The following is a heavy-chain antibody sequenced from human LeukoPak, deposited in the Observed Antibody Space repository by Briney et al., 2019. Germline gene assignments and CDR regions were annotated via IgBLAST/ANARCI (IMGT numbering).Heavy chain of an antibody. D-gene: IGHD3-3*01. CDR2: ISDSGGST. CDR3: ARDPSYDFWSGLMEY. J-gene: IGHJ4*02. Sequence: GGSLRLSCAASGFTFSSSAMSWVRQAPGKGLEWVSAISDSGGSTYYADSVKGRFTISRDNSKNSLYLQMNSLRAEDTAVYYCARDPSYDFWSGLMEYWGQGTLVTVSS. CDR1: GFTFSSSA. V-gene: IGHV3-23*01.